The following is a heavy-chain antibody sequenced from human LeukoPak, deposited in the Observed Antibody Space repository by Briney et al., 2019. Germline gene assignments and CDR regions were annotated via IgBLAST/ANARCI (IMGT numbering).Heavy chain of an antibody. J-gene: IGHJ4*02. CDR1: GDSITSSYY. D-gene: IGHD2-15*01. CDR3: ARDPPYCSGGSCYSSYFDY. Sequence: SETLSLTCNVSGDSITSSYYWGWIRQPPGKGLEWIGSISYSGSAYYNPSLKSRVTISVDTSKNQFSLRLSSVTAADTAVYYCARDPPYCSGGSCYSSYFDYWGQGTLVTVSS. V-gene: IGHV4-38-2*02. CDR2: ISYSGSA.